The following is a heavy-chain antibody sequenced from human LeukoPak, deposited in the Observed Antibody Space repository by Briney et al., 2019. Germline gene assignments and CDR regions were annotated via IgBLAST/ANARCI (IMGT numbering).Heavy chain of an antibody. CDR2: IYYTGST. J-gene: IGHJ4*02. D-gene: IGHD3-22*01. Sequence: PSETLSLTCTVSGDSISIYYWSWIRRPPGKGLEWIGYIYYTGSTTYNPSLKSRLTISIDTSKNQFSLNLISLTAADTAVYYCARGRGDSRGTSFDSWGQGTLVTVSS. CDR3: ARGRGDSRGTSFDS. CDR1: GDSISIYY. V-gene: IGHV4-59*01.